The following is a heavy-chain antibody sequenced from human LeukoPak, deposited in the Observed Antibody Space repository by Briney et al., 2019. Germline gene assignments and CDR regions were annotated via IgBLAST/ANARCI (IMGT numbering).Heavy chain of an antibody. CDR2: IKSKTDGGTT. CDR1: GFTFSNAW. D-gene: IGHD1-26*01. CDR3: TTGEWEPVDY. J-gene: IGHJ4*02. Sequence: GGSLRLSCAASGFTFSNAWMSWVRQAPGKGLEWVGCIKSKTDGGTTDYAAPVKGRFTISRDDSKNTLYLQMNSLKTEDTAVYYCTTGEWEPVDYWGQGTLVTVSS. V-gene: IGHV3-15*01.